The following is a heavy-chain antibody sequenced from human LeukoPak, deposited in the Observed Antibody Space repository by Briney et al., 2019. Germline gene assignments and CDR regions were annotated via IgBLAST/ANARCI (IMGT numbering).Heavy chain of an antibody. J-gene: IGHJ3*02. V-gene: IGHV1-18*01. CDR2: ISAYNGNT. CDR3: ARDYDYVWGSYRPNTFDI. D-gene: IGHD3-16*02. Sequence: ASVKVSCKASGYTFTSYGISWVRQAPGQGLEWMGWISAYNGNTNYAQKLQGRVTMTTDTSTSTAYMELRSLRSDDTAVYYCARDYDYVWGSYRPNTFDIWGQGTMVTVSS. CDR1: GYTFTSYG.